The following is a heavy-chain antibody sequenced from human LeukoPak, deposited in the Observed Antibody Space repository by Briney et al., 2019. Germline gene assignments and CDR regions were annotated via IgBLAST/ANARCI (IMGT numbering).Heavy chain of an antibody. Sequence: NASETLSLTCAVYGGSFSGYYWSWIRQPPGKGLEWIGEINHSGSTNYNPSLKSRVTMSVDTSKNQFSLKLSSVTAADTAVYYYARDGYYYDSSGYSYYFDYWGQGTLVTVSS. V-gene: IGHV4-34*01. CDR3: ARDGYYYDSSGYSYYFDY. CDR2: INHSGST. J-gene: IGHJ4*02. CDR1: GGSFSGYY. D-gene: IGHD3-22*01.